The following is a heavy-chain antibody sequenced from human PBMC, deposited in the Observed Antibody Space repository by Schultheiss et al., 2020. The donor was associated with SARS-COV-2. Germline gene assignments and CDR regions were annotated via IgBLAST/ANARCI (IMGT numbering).Heavy chain of an antibody. V-gene: IGHV4-39*07. Sequence: SETLSLTCTVSGGSISSSSYYWGWIRQPPGKGLEWIGYIYYSGSTYYNPSLKSRVTISVDTSKNQFSLKLSSVTAADTAVYYCARGGARDYDFWSGLGWLAGYGMDVWGQGTTVTVSS. CDR2: IYYSGST. D-gene: IGHD3-3*01. CDR1: GGSISSSSYY. CDR3: ARGGARDYDFWSGLGWLAGYGMDV. J-gene: IGHJ6*02.